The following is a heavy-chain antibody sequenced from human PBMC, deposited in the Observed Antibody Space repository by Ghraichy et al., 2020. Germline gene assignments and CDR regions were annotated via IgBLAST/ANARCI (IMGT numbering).Heavy chain of an antibody. CDR3: ARDNYDFWSGYYDYYYYMDV. CDR1: GFTFSSYA. Sequence: GGSLRLSCAASGFTFSSYAMHWVRQAPGKGLEWVAVISYDGSNKYYADSVKGRFTISRDNSKNTLYLQMNSLRAEDTAVYYCARDNYDFWSGYYDYYYYMDVWGKGTTVTVSS. V-gene: IGHV3-30-3*01. J-gene: IGHJ6*03. CDR2: ISYDGSNK. D-gene: IGHD3-3*01.